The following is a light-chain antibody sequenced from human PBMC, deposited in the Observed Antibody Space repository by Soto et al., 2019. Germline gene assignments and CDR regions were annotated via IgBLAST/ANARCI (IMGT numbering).Light chain of an antibody. CDR2: EAN. V-gene: IGLV2-14*01. J-gene: IGLJ1*01. Sequence: QSVLTQPASVSGPPGQSITISCTGTDSDIGGYKYVSWYQQHPGKAPKLMIYEANNRPSGVSNRFSGSKSGNTASLTISGLQAEDEADYYCSSYASSSPYVFGTGTKVTVL. CDR3: SSYASSSPYV. CDR1: DSDIGGYKY.